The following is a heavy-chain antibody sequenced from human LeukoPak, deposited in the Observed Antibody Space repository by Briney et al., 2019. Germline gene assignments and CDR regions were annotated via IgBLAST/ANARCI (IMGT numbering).Heavy chain of an antibody. D-gene: IGHD2-15*01. CDR3: ARDPTSRGWYYFDY. CDR1: GFTVSSNY. Sequence: GGSLRLSCAASGFTVSSNYMSWVRQAPGKGLEWVSGIYGGGSTYYADSVKGRFTISRDNSKNTVFLQMNSLRAEDTAVYYCARDPTSRGWYYFDYWGQGTLVTVSS. J-gene: IGHJ4*02. CDR2: IYGGGST. V-gene: IGHV3-66*01.